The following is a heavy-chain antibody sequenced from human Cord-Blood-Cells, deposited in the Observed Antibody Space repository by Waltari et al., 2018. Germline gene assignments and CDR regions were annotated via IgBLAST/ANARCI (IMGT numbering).Heavy chain of an antibody. D-gene: IGHD2-2*01. CDR3: AREDYQLLPNYYYYYMDV. V-gene: IGHV4-4*07. Sequence: QVQLQESGPGLVKPSETLSLTCTVSGGSISSYYWSWIRQPAGKGLEWLGRIYTSGSPKYTPSLKSRVTMSVDTSKNQFSLKLSSVTAADTAVYYCAREDYQLLPNYYYYYMDVWGKGTTVTVSS. J-gene: IGHJ6*03. CDR2: IYTSGSP. CDR1: GGSISSYY.